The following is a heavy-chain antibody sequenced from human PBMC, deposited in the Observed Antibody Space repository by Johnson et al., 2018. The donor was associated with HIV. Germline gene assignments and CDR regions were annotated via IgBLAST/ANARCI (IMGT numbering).Heavy chain of an antibody. V-gene: IGHV3-30-3*01. J-gene: IGHJ3*02. CDR3: ARVQPVGGSYHDAVDI. Sequence: QVQLVESGGGVVQPGRSLRLSCAASGFTFRSYAMHWVRQAPGRGLEWVAVISYDGNNKFYADSVKGRFTISRDNAKNSLYLQMNSLRGEDTALYYCARVQPVGGSYHDAVDIWGQGTMVTVSS. CDR1: GFTFRSYA. CDR2: ISYDGNNK. D-gene: IGHD1-1*01.